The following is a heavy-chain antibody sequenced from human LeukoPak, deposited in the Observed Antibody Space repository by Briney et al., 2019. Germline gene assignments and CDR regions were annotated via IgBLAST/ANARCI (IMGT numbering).Heavy chain of an antibody. D-gene: IGHD3-10*01. CDR3: ARARRTMARAVILAFDI. V-gene: IGHV4-30-4*08. CDR2: IYYSGTT. Sequence: PSETLSLTCTVSGGSISSYYWSWIRQPPGKGLGWIGFIYYSGTTYYNPSLKSRVNISIDTSKKQFSLNLSSVTVADTAVYYCARARRTMARAVILAFDIWGQGTMVTVSS. J-gene: IGHJ3*02. CDR1: GGSISSYY.